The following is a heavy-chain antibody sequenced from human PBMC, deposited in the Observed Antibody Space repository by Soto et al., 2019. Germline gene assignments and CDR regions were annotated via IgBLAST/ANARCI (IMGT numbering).Heavy chain of an antibody. Sequence: QVQLQESGPGLVMPSQTLSLTCSVSGVSISSDGYFWTWIRQLPGMGLEWLGYIYSSGSSYDDPSLAGRLSLSLDPSVTQFSLEVYSVTAADTAVYYCARLPCSRTCSVGGGFDRWGQGTVVTVSS. CDR1: GVSISSDGYF. V-gene: IGHV4-31*03. D-gene: IGHD2-2*01. CDR2: IYSSGSS. J-gene: IGHJ3*01. CDR3: ARLPCSRTCSVGGGFDR.